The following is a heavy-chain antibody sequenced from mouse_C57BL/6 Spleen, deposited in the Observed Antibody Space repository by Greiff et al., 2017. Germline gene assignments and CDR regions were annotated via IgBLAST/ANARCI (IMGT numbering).Heavy chain of an antibody. V-gene: IGHV1-54*01. CDR3: ARGIYYYGSSYWYFDV. CDR2: INPGSGGT. Sequence: QVQLKQSGAELVRPGTSVKVSCKASGYAFTNYLIEWVKQRPGQGLEWIGVINPGSGGTNYNEKFKGKATLTADKSSSTAYMQLSSLTSEDSAVYFGARGIYYYGSSYWYFDVWGTGTTVTVSS. J-gene: IGHJ1*03. CDR1: GYAFTNYL. D-gene: IGHD1-1*01.